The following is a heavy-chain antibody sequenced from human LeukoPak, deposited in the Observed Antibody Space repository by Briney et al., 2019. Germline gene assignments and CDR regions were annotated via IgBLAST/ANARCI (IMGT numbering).Heavy chain of an antibody. CDR1: GGSISSSSYS. CDR2: IYYSGST. CDR3: ARPEDSLGFDP. Sequence: PSETLSLTCTVSGGSISSSSYSWGWIRQPPGKGLEWIGSIYYSGSTYYNPSLKSRVTISVDTSKNQFSLKLSSVAAADTAVYYCARPEDSLGFDPWGQGTLVTVSS. J-gene: IGHJ5*02. D-gene: IGHD2-21*01. V-gene: IGHV4-39*01.